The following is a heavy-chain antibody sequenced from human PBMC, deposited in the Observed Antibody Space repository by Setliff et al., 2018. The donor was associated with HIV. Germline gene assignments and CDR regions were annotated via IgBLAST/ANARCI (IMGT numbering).Heavy chain of an antibody. CDR2: IYYSGTT. CDR1: GDSISSSTFY. V-gene: IGHV4-39*01. D-gene: IGHD2-21*01. Sequence: LTCTVSGDSISSSTFYWGWIRQPPGKGLEWIGSIYYSGTTYYNPSLKSRVAISVDTSKNQFSLKLSSVTAADTAVYYCARPRLRGSGAFDIWGQG. CDR3: ARPRLRGSGAFDI. J-gene: IGHJ3*02.